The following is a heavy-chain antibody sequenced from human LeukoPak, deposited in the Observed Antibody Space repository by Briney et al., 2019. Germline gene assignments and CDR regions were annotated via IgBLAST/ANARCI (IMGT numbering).Heavy chain of an antibody. CDR1: DGSINSDTYY. J-gene: IGHJ4*02. V-gene: IGHV4-39*07. CDR2: IYSGGNT. D-gene: IGHD3-22*01. CDR3: ARSYYYDSSHTADY. Sequence: PSETLSLTCSVSDGSINSDTYYWGWIRQPPGKGLEWIASIYSGGNTFHNPSLKSRVTISLDTSKNQFSLKLSSVTAEDTAVYYCARSYYYDSSHTADYWGQGTLVTVSS.